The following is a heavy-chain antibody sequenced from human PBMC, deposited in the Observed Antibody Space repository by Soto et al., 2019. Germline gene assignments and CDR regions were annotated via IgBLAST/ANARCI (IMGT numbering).Heavy chain of an antibody. Sequence: QLQLQGSGPGLVKPSETLSLTCNVSGVSISDTSYYWGWIRQPPGKGLEWIGTIYFNGKTFYNPSLKSRLTISVDTSKNQISLRLTSVTAADTAVYYCARQGSYWGQGTLVAVSS. CDR2: IYFNGKT. V-gene: IGHV4-39*01. CDR1: GVSISDTSYY. CDR3: ARQGSY. J-gene: IGHJ4*02.